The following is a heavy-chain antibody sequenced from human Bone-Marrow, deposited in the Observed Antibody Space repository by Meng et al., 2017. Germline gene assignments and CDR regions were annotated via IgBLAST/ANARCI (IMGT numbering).Heavy chain of an antibody. CDR3: ARVGYYDSSNYYAYFQH. CDR2: INSDGSDT. V-gene: IGHV3-74*01. Sequence: GESLKISCAASGFTLSTYWMHWVRQAPGKGLVWASRINSDGSDTSYADSVKGRFTISIDNAKNTLYLQMNSLRAEDTAVYYCARVGYYDSSNYYAYFQHWGQGTLVTVSS. D-gene: IGHD3-22*01. CDR1: GFTLSTYW. J-gene: IGHJ1*01.